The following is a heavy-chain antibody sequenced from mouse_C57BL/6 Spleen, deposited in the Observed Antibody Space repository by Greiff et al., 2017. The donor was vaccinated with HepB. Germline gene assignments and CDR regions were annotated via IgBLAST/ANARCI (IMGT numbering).Heavy chain of an antibody. J-gene: IGHJ1*03. CDR2: IYPGDGDT. CDR1: GYAFSSSW. CDR3: ARPYYSSSNWYFDV. D-gene: IGHD1-1*01. V-gene: IGHV1-82*01. Sequence: QVQLQQSGPELVKPGASVKISCKASGYAFSSSWMNWVKQRPGKGLEWIGRIYPGDGDTNYNGKFKGKATLTADKSSSTAYMQLSSLTSEDSAVYFCARPYYSSSNWYFDVWGTGTTVTVSS.